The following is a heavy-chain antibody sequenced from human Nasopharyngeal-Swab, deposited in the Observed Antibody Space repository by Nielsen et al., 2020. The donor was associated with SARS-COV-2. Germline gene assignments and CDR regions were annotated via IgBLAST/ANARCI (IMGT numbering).Heavy chain of an antibody. D-gene: IGHD5/OR15-5a*01. CDR2: ISSSSSYI. Sequence: GESLKISCAASGFTFSSYSMNWVRQAPGKGLEWVSSISSSSSYIYYADSVKGRFTISRDNAKNSLYLQMNSLRAEDTAVYYCARKVVVSAALDIWGQGTMVTVSS. CDR1: GFTFSSYS. J-gene: IGHJ3*02. V-gene: IGHV3-21*01. CDR3: ARKVVVSAALDI.